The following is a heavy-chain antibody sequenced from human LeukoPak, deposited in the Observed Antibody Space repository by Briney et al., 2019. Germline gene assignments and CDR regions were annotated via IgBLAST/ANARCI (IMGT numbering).Heavy chain of an antibody. CDR1: GASISNTNYY. D-gene: IGHD3-16*01. V-gene: IGHV4-39*01. J-gene: IGHJ3*02. Sequence: SETLSLTCTISGASISNTNYYWGGIRQPPGKGLEWIGTIYYSGSTYYNPSLKSRVTISVVTSKNQFSLKLSSVTAADTAVYFCARWLRGTFDIWGQGTMVTVSS. CDR3: ARWLRGTFDI. CDR2: IYYSGST.